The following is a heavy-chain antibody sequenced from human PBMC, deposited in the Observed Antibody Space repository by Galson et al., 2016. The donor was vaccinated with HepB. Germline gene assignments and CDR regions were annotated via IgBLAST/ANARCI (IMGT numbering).Heavy chain of an antibody. CDR1: GFTVSTNY. J-gene: IGHJ6*02. D-gene: IGHD7-27*01. Sequence: SLRLSCAASGFTVSTNYMSWVRQAPGKGLEWVSVIYSSGSTYYADSVKGRYTVSRDNSKNTLYLQMNSLRAEDPAVYYCARAWGNYGMDVWGQGTTVTVSS. CDR2: IYSSGST. CDR3: ARAWGNYGMDV. V-gene: IGHV3-53*01.